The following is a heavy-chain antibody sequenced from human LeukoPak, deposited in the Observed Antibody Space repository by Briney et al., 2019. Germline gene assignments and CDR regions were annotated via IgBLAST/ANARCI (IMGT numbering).Heavy chain of an antibody. D-gene: IGHD2-2*01. CDR1: GFTFSAYW. Sequence: GGPLRLSCSASGFTFSAYWMSWVRQAPAKGLEWVANIKQDGSEEHYVDSVKGRFTISRDNAKNSLYLQMNSLRAEDTAVYYCARDTPGEESHWGQGTLVAVSS. V-gene: IGHV3-7*01. J-gene: IGHJ4*02. CDR2: IKQDGSEE. CDR3: ARDTPGEESH.